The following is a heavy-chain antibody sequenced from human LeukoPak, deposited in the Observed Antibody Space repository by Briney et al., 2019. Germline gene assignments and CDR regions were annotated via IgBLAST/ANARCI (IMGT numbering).Heavy chain of an antibody. CDR3: ARVHYDFWSGYYTYYFDY. CDR2: ISYDGSNK. CDR1: GFTFSSYA. D-gene: IGHD3-3*01. V-gene: IGHV3-30*04. J-gene: IGHJ4*02. Sequence: GGSLRLSCAASGFTFSSYAMHWVRQAPGKGLEWVAVISYDGSNKYYADSVKGRFTISRDNSKNTLYLQMNSLRAEDTAVYYCARVHYDFWSGYYTYYFDYWGQGTLVTVSS.